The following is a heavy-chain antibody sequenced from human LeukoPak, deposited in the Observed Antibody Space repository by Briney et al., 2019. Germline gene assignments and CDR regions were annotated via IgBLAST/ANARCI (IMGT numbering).Heavy chain of an antibody. Sequence: SETLSLTCTVSGGSISSSSYYWGGIRQPPGKGLEWIGSIYYSGSTYYNPSLKSRVTISVDTSKNQFSLKLSSVTAADTAVYYCARYYYDSSGYYPGAFDIWGQGTMVTVSS. CDR1: GGSISSSSYY. CDR3: ARYYYDSSGYYPGAFDI. CDR2: IYYSGST. V-gene: IGHV4-39*01. J-gene: IGHJ3*02. D-gene: IGHD3-22*01.